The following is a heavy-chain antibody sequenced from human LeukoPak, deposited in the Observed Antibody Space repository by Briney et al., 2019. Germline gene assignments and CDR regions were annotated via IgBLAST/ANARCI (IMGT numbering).Heavy chain of an antibody. J-gene: IGHJ6*02. D-gene: IGHD3-10*01. CDR3: ARGPVTPPSGYYYGMDV. CDR1: GGSFSGYH. CDR2: INHSGST. Sequence: PSETLSLTCAVYGGSFSGYHWSWLRQPPGKGLEWIGEINHSGSTNYNPSLKSRVTISEDTSKNQFSLKLSSVTAADTAVYYCARGPVTPPSGYYYGMDVWGQGTTVTVSS. V-gene: IGHV4-34*01.